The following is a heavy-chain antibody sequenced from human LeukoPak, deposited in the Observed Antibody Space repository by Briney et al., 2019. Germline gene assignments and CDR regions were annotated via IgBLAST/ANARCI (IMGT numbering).Heavy chain of an antibody. J-gene: IGHJ4*02. CDR1: GFTFSTYY. V-gene: IGHV3-7*01. Sequence: GGSLRLSCAASGFTFSTYYMTWVRQAPGKGLEWVATIKRDGSDGYYVDSVKGRFTISRDNAKNSLYLQMNSLRAEDTAVYYCARSRYCSSISCYKDYWGQGTLVTVSS. CDR3: ARSRYCSSISCYKDY. D-gene: IGHD2-2*02. CDR2: IKRDGSDG.